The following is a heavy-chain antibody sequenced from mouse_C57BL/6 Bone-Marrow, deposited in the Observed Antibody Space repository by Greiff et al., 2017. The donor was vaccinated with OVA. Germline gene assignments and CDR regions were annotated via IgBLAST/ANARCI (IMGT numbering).Heavy chain of an antibody. CDR3: ARNYGSSPNWYFDV. CDR2: INPYNGDT. CDR1: GYSFTGYF. J-gene: IGHJ1*03. V-gene: IGHV1-20*01. D-gene: IGHD1-1*01. Sequence: EVQLQQSGPELVKPGDSVKISCKASGYSFTGYFMNWVMQSHGKSLEWIGRINPYNGDTFYNQKFKGKATLTVDKSSSTAHMELRSLTSEDSAVYYCARNYGSSPNWYFDVWGTGTTVTVSS.